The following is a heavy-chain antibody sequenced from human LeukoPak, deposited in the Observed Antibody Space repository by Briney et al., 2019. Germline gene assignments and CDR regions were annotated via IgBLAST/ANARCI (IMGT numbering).Heavy chain of an antibody. V-gene: IGHV3-7*01. CDR2: IKQDGSEK. J-gene: IGHJ3*02. Sequence: GGSLRLSCAASGFTFSSYWMSWVRQAPGKGLEWVANIKQDGSEKYYVDSVKGRFTISRDNAKNSLYLQMNSLRAEDTAVYYCAREDFKYSSGWFDAFDIWGQGTMVTVSS. CDR1: GFTFSSYW. D-gene: IGHD6-19*01. CDR3: AREDFKYSSGWFDAFDI.